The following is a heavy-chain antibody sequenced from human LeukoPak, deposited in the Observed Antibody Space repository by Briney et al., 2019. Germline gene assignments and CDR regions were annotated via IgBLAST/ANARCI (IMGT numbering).Heavy chain of an antibody. CDR1: GFTFSDYY. J-gene: IGHJ4*02. D-gene: IGHD1-26*01. Sequence: GGSLRLSCAASGFTFSDYYMSWIRQAPGKGLEWVSYISSSGSTIYYADSVKGRFTISRDNSKNTLYLQMNSLRAEDTAVYYCARDRYSGSYYPYFDYWGQGTLVTVSS. CDR3: ARDRYSGSYYPYFDY. V-gene: IGHV3-11*04. CDR2: ISSSGSTI.